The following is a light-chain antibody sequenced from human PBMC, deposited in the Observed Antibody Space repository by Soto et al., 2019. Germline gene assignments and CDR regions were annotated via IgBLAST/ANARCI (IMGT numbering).Light chain of an antibody. CDR2: ATS. J-gene: IGKJ4*01. V-gene: IGKV1-39*01. Sequence: DIQMTQSPSSLSASVGDRVTITCRASQSITIYLNWYQQKPGKAPKLLIFATSSLQSGVPSGFSGSGSGTDFTLTIGSLQPEDLATYYCQQSLTTPLTFGGGTKVDIK. CDR3: QQSLTTPLT. CDR1: QSITIY.